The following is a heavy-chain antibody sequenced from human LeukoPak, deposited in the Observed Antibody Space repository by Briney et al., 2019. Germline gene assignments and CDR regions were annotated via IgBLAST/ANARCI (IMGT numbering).Heavy chain of an antibody. Sequence: SETLSLTCAVYGGSFSGYHWSWIRQPPGKGLEWIGEINHSGSTNYNPSLKSRVTISVDTSKNQFSLKLSSVTAADTAVYYCASVYYDSSGSFWGQGTMVTVSS. V-gene: IGHV4-34*01. CDR1: GGSFSGYH. CDR2: INHSGST. J-gene: IGHJ3*01. CDR3: ASVYYDSSGSF. D-gene: IGHD3-22*01.